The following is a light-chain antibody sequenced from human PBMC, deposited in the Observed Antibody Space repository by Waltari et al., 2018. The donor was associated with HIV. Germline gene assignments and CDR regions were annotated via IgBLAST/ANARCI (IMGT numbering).Light chain of an antibody. CDR3: CSYAGSSTFGVV. CDR1: SSDVGGYHL. CDR2: EVS. Sequence: QSALTQPAPVSGSPGQSITIPCTGTSSDVGGYHLVFWYQQHPGKAPKLMIYEVSNRTSGVSNRFSGSKSGNTASLTISGLQAEDEAEYYCCSYAGSSTFGVVFGGGTKLTVL. V-gene: IGLV2-23*02. J-gene: IGLJ2*01.